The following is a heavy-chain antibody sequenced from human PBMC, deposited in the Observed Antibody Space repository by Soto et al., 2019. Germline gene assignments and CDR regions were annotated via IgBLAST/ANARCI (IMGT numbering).Heavy chain of an antibody. CDR1: GGSIRSGDYY. Sequence: QVQLQESGPGLVKPSQTLSLTCTVSGGSIRSGDYYWSWIRQPPGKGLEWIGYIYYSGSTYYNPSLKSRVTISVDTSKNQFSLKLSSVTAADTAVYYCARQPPGVPYAPAFDIWGQGTMVTVSS. CDR3: ARQPPGVPYAPAFDI. CDR2: IYYSGST. D-gene: IGHD3-10*01. J-gene: IGHJ3*02. V-gene: IGHV4-30-4*08.